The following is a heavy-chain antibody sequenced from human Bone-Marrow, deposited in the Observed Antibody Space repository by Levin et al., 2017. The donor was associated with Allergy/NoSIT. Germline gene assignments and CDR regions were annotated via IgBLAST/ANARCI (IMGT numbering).Heavy chain of an antibody. D-gene: IGHD2-2*01. CDR3: ARCTTTVVPAAKIVGYFDY. CDR1: GGSFSGYY. Sequence: KASETLSLTCAVYGGSFSGYYWSWIRQPPGKGLEWIGEINHSGSTNYNPSLKSRVTISVDTSKNQFSLKLSSVTAADTAVYYCARCTTTVVPAAKIVGYFDYWGQGTLVTVSS. CDR2: INHSGST. V-gene: IGHV4-34*01. J-gene: IGHJ4*02.